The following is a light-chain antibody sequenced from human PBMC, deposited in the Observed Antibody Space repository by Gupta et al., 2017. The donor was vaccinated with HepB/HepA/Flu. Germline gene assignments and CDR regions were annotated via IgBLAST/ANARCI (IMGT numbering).Light chain of an antibody. CDR2: LGS. V-gene: IGKV2-28*01. CDR1: QSLLHSNGYNL. J-gene: IGKJ1*01. CDR3: IQGLHVPRT. Sequence: DAVMTQSTLSLPVTPGEPASFSCRSSQSLLHSNGYNLLDWYLQKPGQSPQLLIYLGSNRAPGVPDRFSGSGSGTDFTLKSSRVEAEDVGIYYCIQGLHVPRTFGQGTKVEIK.